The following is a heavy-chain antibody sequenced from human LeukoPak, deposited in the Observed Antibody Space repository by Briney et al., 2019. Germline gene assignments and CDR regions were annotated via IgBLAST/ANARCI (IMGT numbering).Heavy chain of an antibody. D-gene: IGHD2-15*01. CDR3: AKDTLGYCSGGSCPDYYGMDV. Sequence: PGGSLRLSCAASGFTFDDYAMHWVRQAPGKGLEWVSGISWNSGSIGYADSVKGRFTISRDNAKNSLYLQMNSLRAEDTALYYCAKDTLGYCSGGSCPDYYGMDVWGQGTTVTVSS. CDR1: GFTFDDYA. CDR2: ISWNSGSI. V-gene: IGHV3-9*01. J-gene: IGHJ6*02.